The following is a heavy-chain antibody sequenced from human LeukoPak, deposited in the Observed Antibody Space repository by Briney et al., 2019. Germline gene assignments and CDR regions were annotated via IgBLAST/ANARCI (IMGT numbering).Heavy chain of an antibody. V-gene: IGHV3-11*01. J-gene: IGHJ3*02. CDR2: ISSSGSTI. CDR1: GFTFSDYY. Sequence: PGGSLRLSCAASGFTFSDYYMSWIRQAPGKGLEWVSYISSSGSTIYYADSVKGRFTIPRDNAKNSLYPQMNSLRAEDTAVYYCARGQLEADAFDIWGQGTMVTVSS. D-gene: IGHD1-1*01. CDR3: ARGQLEADAFDI.